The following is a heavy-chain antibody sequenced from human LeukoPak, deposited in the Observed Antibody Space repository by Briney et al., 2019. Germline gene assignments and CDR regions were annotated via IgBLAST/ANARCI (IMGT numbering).Heavy chain of an antibody. CDR2: IYYSGST. Sequence: PSETLSLTCAVYGGSFSGYYWSWIRQPPGKGLEWIGYIYYSGSTYYNPSLKSRVTISVDTSKNQFSLKLSSVTAADTAVYYCARVASSSGFDYWGQGTLVTVSS. J-gene: IGHJ4*02. CDR1: GGSFSGYY. D-gene: IGHD3-10*01. V-gene: IGHV4-34*01. CDR3: ARVASSSGFDY.